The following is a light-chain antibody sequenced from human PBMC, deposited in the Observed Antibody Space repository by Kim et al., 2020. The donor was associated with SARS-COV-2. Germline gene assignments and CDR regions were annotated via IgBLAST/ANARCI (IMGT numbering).Light chain of an antibody. J-gene: IGKJ4*01. CDR3: QQRSNWPLT. CDR2: DAS. Sequence: EIVLTQSPGTLSLSPGERATLSCRASQSVSSYLAWYQQKAGQAPRLLIYDASNRATGIPARFSGSGSGTDFTLTISRLEPEDFAVYYCQQRSNWPLTFGGGTKV. V-gene: IGKV3-11*01. CDR1: QSVSSY.